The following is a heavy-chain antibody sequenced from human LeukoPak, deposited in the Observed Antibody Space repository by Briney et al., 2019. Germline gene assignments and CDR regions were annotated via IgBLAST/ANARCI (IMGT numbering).Heavy chain of an antibody. J-gene: IGHJ4*02. CDR3: ARHAGPVGDGYIGTFDY. D-gene: IGHD5-24*01. V-gene: IGHV4-39*01. CDR2: IYYSGST. Sequence: SETLSLTCPVSGGSISSSSYYWGWLRQPPGKGLEWIGSIYYSGSTYYNPSLKSRVTISVDTSKNQFSLKLSSVTAADTAVYYCARHAGPVGDGYIGTFDYWGQGTLVTVSS. CDR1: GGSISSSSYY.